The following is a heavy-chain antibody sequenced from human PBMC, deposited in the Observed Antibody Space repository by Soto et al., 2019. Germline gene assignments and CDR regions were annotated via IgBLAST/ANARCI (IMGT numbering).Heavy chain of an antibody. CDR2: IKSKTDGGTT. CDR3: TTPPEVGGSYYDY. J-gene: IGHJ4*02. Sequence: VSLRLSCAASGFTFSNALMSWVRQAPGKGLEWVGRIKSKTDGGTTDYAAPVKGRFTISRDDSKNTLYLQMNSLKTEDTAVYYCTTPPEVGGSYYDYWGQGTLVTVSS. CDR1: GFTFSNAL. V-gene: IGHV3-15*01. D-gene: IGHD1-26*01.